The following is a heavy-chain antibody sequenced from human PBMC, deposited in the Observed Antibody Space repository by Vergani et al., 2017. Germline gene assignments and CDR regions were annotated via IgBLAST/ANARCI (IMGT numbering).Heavy chain of an antibody. D-gene: IGHD3-22*01. CDR2: ISWNSGSI. Sequence: EVQLVESGGGLVQPGRSLRLSCAASGFTFDDYAMHWVRQAPGKGLEWVSGISWNSGSIGYADSVKGRFTISRDNAKNSLYLQMNSLRAEDTAVYYCARDLADNYYDSSGQIGPWGQGTLVTVSS. V-gene: IGHV3-9*01. CDR1: GFTFDDYA. J-gene: IGHJ5*02. CDR3: ARDLADNYYDSSGQIGP.